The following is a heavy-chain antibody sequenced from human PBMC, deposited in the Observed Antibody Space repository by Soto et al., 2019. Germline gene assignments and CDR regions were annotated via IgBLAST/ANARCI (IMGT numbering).Heavy chain of an antibody. J-gene: IGHJ5*02. V-gene: IGHV4-59*01. CDR1: GGSISRYY. Sequence: SETLSLTCTLSGGSISRYYWSWIRPPPGKGLEWIGYIYYSGSTNYNPSLKSRVTISVDTSNNQFSLKLSSVTAADTAVYYCARDSSGSYSGNWFDPWGQGTLVTVS. D-gene: IGHD1-26*01. CDR2: IYYSGST. CDR3: ARDSSGSYSGNWFDP.